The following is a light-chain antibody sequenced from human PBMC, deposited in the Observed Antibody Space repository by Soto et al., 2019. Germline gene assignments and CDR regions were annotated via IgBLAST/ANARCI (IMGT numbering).Light chain of an antibody. CDR1: QGISNY. CDR2: AAS. Sequence: DIQMTQSPSSLAASVGDRVTISCRASQGISNYLAWYQQKPGNVPKLLIYAASTLQSGVSSRFTGSGSGTDFTLTISSLQPEDVATYYCQKYNWPPFTVGPGTKVDIK. CDR3: QKYNWPPFT. V-gene: IGKV1-27*01. J-gene: IGKJ3*01.